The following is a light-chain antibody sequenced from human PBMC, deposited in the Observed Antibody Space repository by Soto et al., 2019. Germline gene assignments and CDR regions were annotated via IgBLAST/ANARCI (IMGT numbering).Light chain of an antibody. V-gene: IGKV3D-20*01. CDR2: DAS. CDR1: QSISSNY. CDR3: QQYVNSPFT. Sequence: EIVLTQSPVTLSLSPGERATLSCGASQSISSNYLAWYQQKPGLAPRLLIYDASTRATGIPDRFTGSGSGTDFTLTIGRLEPEDFAVYYCQQYVNSPFTFGPGTKVDIK. J-gene: IGKJ3*01.